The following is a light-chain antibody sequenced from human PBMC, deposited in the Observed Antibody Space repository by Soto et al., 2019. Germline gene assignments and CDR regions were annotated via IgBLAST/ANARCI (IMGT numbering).Light chain of an antibody. CDR1: QIIANN. CDR3: QHYNNWPPWT. V-gene: IGKV3-15*01. CDR2: GAS. Sequence: IVIMQSPATLSVSTGERATLPCRASQIIANNLAWYQQIPGQAPRLLIYGASTRAPGIPARFSGSGSGTEFTLTISSLQSEDFAIYYCQHYNNWPPWTFGQGTKVDI. J-gene: IGKJ1*01.